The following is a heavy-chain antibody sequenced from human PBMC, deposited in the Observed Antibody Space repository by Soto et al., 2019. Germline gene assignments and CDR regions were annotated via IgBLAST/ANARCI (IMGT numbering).Heavy chain of an antibody. J-gene: IGHJ5*02. CDR2: ISGSGGST. V-gene: IGHV3-23*01. CDR1: GFTFSSYA. CDR3: AKDGHYYGSGSYSWFDP. Sequence: GGSLRLSCAASGFTFSSYAMSWVRQAPGKGLEWVSAISGSGGSTYYADSVKGRFTISRDNSKNTLYLQMNSLRAEDTAVYYCAKDGHYYGSGSYSWFDPWGQGTLVTVSS. D-gene: IGHD3-10*01.